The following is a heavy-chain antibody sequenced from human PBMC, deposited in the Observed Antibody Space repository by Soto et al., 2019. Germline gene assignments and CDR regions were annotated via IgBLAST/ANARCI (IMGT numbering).Heavy chain of an antibody. CDR1: GGSFSGYY. J-gene: IGHJ5*02. Sequence: TSETLSLTCAVYGGSFSGYYWSWIRQPPGKGLEWIGEINHSGSTNYNPSLKSRVTISVDTSKNQFSLKLSSVTAADTAVYYCARGRSTDYGSGIFNWFDPWGQGTLVTVSS. D-gene: IGHD3-10*01. CDR3: ARGRSTDYGSGIFNWFDP. V-gene: IGHV4-34*01. CDR2: INHSGST.